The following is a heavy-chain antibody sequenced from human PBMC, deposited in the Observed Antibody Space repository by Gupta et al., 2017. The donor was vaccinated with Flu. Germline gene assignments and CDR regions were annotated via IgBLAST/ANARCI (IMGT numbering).Heavy chain of an antibody. V-gene: IGHV4-34*01. J-gene: IGHJ6*02. CDR3: ARVMISIAAAEGDYYYYYGMDV. CDR1: GGSFTGSS. Sequence: QVQLQQWGAGLLKPSETLSLTCAVYGGSFTGSSWSWIRQPPGKGLEWIGEINHSGSTNYNPSLKSRVTISVDTSKNQFSLKLSSVTAADTAVYYCARVMISIAAAEGDYYYYYGMDVWGQGTTVTVSS. D-gene: IGHD6-13*01. CDR2: INHSGST.